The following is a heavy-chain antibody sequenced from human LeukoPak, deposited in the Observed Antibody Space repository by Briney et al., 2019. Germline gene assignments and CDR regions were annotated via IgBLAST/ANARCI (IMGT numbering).Heavy chain of an antibody. CDR2: IYYSGST. CDR3: ARQEDSYYYDSSGSWYFDL. Sequence: SETLSLTCTVSGGSISSYYWSWIRQPPGKGLEWIGYIYYSGSTNYNPSLKSRVTISVDTSKNQFSLKLSSVTAADTAVYYCARQEDSYYYDSSGSWYFDLWGRGTLVTVSS. D-gene: IGHD3-22*01. V-gene: IGHV4-59*08. CDR1: GGSISSYY. J-gene: IGHJ2*01.